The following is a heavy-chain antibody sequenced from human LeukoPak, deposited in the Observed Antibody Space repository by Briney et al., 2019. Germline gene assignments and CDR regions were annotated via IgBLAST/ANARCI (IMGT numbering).Heavy chain of an antibody. Sequence: PGGSLRLSCAASGFTFSSYSMNWVRQAPEEGLEWVSSISSSSSYIYYADSVKGRFTISRDNAKNSLYLQMNSLRAEDTAVYYCARDPLITYYYDSSGNHADWFDPWGQGTLVTVSS. V-gene: IGHV3-21*01. CDR1: GFTFSSYS. CDR2: ISSSSSYI. CDR3: ARDPLITYYYDSSGNHADWFDP. D-gene: IGHD3-22*01. J-gene: IGHJ5*02.